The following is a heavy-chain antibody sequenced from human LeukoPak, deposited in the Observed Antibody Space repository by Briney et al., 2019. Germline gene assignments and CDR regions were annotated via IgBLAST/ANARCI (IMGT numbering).Heavy chain of an antibody. CDR3: AKRATYYGSGSYYSSHYYYYGMDV. D-gene: IGHD3-10*01. Sequence: PGGSLRLSCAASGFTFSSYGMHWVRQAPGKGLEWVAVISYDGSNKYYADSVKGRFTISRDNSKNTLYLQMNSLRAEDTAVYYCAKRATYYGSGSYYSSHYYYYGMDVWGQGTTVTVSS. CDR2: ISYDGSNK. J-gene: IGHJ6*02. V-gene: IGHV3-30*18. CDR1: GFTFSSYG.